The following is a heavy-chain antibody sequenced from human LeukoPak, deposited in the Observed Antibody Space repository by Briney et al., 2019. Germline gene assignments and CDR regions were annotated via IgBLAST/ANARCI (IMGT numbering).Heavy chain of an antibody. CDR1: GYTFTSYA. V-gene: IGHV1-3*01. CDR3: ARGVSVTTDYYGMDV. CDR2: INAGNGNT. D-gene: IGHD4-11*01. J-gene: IGHJ6*02. Sequence: ASVKVSCKASGYTFTSYAMHWVRQAPGQRLEWMGWINAGNGNTKYSQKFQGRVTITRDTSASTAYMELGSLRSEDTAVYYCARGVSVTTDYYGMDVWGQGTTVTVSS.